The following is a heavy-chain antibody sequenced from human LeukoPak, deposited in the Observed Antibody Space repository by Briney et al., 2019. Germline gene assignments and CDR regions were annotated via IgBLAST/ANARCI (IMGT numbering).Heavy chain of an antibody. J-gene: IGHJ6*03. CDR3: ARTGSGHCSGSTSCYTGYYSYYMDV. V-gene: IGHV3-64*01. Sequence: GGSLRLSCAASGFTFSSYAMHWVRQAPGKGLEYVSAISSNGGSTYYANSVKGRFTISRDNARNSLYLQMNSLRVEDTALYYCARTGSGHCSGSTSCYTGYYSYYMDVWGKGTTVTVSS. D-gene: IGHD2-2*02. CDR2: ISSNGGST. CDR1: GFTFSSYA.